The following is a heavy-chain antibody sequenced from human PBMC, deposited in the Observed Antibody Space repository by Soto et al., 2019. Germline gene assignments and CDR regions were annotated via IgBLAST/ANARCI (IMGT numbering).Heavy chain of an antibody. V-gene: IGHV4-59*08. CDR2: IYYSGST. CDR1: GGSIISYY. Sequence: SATLSLTCPVSGGSIISYYWSWIRQPPGKGLEWIGYIYYSGSTNYNPSLKSRVTISVDTSKNQFSLKLSSVTAADTAVYYCARSQAHYVSGRHFSSYYAMAARFQAPMVT. D-gene: IGHD3-16*01. J-gene: IGHJ6*02. CDR3: ARSQAHYVSGRHFSSYYAMAA.